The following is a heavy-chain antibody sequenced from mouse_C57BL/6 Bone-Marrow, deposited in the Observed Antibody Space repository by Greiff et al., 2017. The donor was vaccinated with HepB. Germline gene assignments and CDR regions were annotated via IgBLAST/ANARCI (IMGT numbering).Heavy chain of an antibody. V-gene: IGHV1-61*01. CDR2: IYPSDSET. J-gene: IGHJ2*01. Sequence: QVQLQQPGAELVRPGSSVKLTCKASGYTFTSYWMDWVKQRPGQGLEWIGNIYPSDSETHYNQKFKDKVTLTVDKSSSTAYMQLSSLTSEDSAVYYCASNYYFDYGGQGTTLTVSS. CDR1: GYTFTSYW. CDR3: ASNYYFDY. D-gene: IGHD1-3*01.